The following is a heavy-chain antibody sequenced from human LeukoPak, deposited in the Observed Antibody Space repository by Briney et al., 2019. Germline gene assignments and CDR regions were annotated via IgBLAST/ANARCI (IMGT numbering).Heavy chain of an antibody. V-gene: IGHV3-23*01. CDR2: LSGSGGNT. D-gene: IGHD2-2*01. J-gene: IGHJ4*02. CDR3: AKVASLCTSTSCVRGGFDY. Sequence: GGSLRLPCAASGFTFSSYAMSWVRQAPGKGLEWVSALSGSGGNTYYTDSVKGRFTISRDNSKNTLYLQMNSLSAEDTAKYYCAKVASLCTSTSCVRGGFDYWGQGTLVTVSS. CDR1: GFTFSSYA.